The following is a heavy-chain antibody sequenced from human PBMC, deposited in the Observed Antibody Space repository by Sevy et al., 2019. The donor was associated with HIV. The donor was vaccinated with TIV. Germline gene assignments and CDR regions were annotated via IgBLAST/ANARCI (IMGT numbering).Heavy chain of an antibody. D-gene: IGHD5-12*01. V-gene: IGHV3-21*01. Sequence: GGSLRLSCAASGFTFSSYSMNWVRQAPGKGLEWVSSISSSSSYIYHADSVKGRFTISRDNAKNSLYLQMNSLRAEDTAVYYCARDSIVDIVATTILYYYYGMDVWGQGTTVTVSS. CDR3: ARDSIVDIVATTILYYYYGMDV. CDR1: GFTFSSYS. CDR2: ISSSSSYI. J-gene: IGHJ6*02.